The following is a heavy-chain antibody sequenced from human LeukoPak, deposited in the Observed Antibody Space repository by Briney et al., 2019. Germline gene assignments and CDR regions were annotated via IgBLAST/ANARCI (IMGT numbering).Heavy chain of an antibody. CDR1: GCTFSSYA. J-gene: IGHJ4*02. V-gene: IGHV3-30-3*01. CDR2: ISYDGSNK. CDR3: ARLLGLSWGSGPRFVY. Sequence: GRSLRLSCADSGCTFSSYAMHWVRQAPGKGLEWVEVISYDGSNKYYADSVKGRFTISRDNSKNTLYLQMNSLRAEDTAVYYCARLLGLSWGSGPRFVYWGQRTLVTVSS. D-gene: IGHD7-27*01.